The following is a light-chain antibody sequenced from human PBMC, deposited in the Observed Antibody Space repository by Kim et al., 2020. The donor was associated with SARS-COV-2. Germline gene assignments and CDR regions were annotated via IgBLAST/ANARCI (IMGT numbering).Light chain of an antibody. V-gene: IGKV1-39*01. CDR3: QQSYSTPWT. CDR1: QSISSY. Sequence: SSVGDRVTITCRASQSISSYLNWYQQKPGKAPKLLIYAASSLQSGVPPRFSGSGSGTDFTLTISSLQPEDFATYSCQQSYSTPWTFGLGTKVDIK. CDR2: AAS. J-gene: IGKJ1*01.